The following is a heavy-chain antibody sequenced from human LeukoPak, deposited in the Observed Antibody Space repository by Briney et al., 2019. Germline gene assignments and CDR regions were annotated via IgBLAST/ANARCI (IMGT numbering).Heavy chain of an antibody. Sequence: GGSLRLSCAASGFTFSNAWMSWVRQAPGKGLEWVGRIKSKTDGGTTDYAAPVKGRFTISRDDSKNTLYLQMNSLKTEDTAVYYCTTLLYDFWSGYYLGYVTDYWGQGTLVTVSS. J-gene: IGHJ4*02. V-gene: IGHV3-15*01. CDR2: IKSKTDGGTT. CDR3: TTLLYDFWSGYYLGYVTDY. D-gene: IGHD3-3*01. CDR1: GFTFSNAW.